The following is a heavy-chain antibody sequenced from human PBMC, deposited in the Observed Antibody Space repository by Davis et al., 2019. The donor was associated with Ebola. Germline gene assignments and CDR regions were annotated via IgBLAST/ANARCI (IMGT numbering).Heavy chain of an antibody. Sequence: HTGGSLRLSCAASGFTFSSYWMHWVRQAPGKGLVWVSRIKSDGSSTSYADSVKGRFTISRDNDKNTLYLEMNNLRAEDTAVYYCVRDANYDTWSNYYSGDAFDIWGQGTMVTVSS. CDR3: VRDANYDTWSNYYSGDAFDI. J-gene: IGHJ3*02. D-gene: IGHD3-9*01. CDR2: IKSDGSST. CDR1: GFTFSSYW. V-gene: IGHV3-74*01.